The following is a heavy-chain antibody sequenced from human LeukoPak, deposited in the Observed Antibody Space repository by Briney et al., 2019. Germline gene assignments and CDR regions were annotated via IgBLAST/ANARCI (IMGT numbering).Heavy chain of an antibody. D-gene: IGHD1-26*01. Sequence: GGSLRLSCAASGFTFSSYAMTWVRQAPGKGLEWVSAISGSGDTTYYTDSVKGRFTISRDNSKNTLYLQMNSLRAEDTAVYFCAKDRRIVGALYDAFDIWGQGTMVTVSS. J-gene: IGHJ3*02. V-gene: IGHV3-23*01. CDR3: AKDRRIVGALYDAFDI. CDR2: ISGSGDTT. CDR1: GFTFSSYA.